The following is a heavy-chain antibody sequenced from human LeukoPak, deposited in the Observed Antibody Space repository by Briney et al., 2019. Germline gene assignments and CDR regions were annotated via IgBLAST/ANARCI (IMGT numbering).Heavy chain of an antibody. J-gene: IGHJ6*02. D-gene: IGHD5-18*01. CDR2: ISAYNGNT. V-gene: IGHV1-18*01. Sequence: GASVKVSCKASGYTFTSYGISWVRQAPGQGLEWMGWISAYNGNTNYAQKLQGRVTMTTDTSTSTAYMELRSLRSDDTAVYYCARNSYVDTAMVIPIHYYYYGMDVWGQGTTVTVSS. CDR1: GYTFTSYG. CDR3: ARNSYVDTAMVIPIHYYYYGMDV.